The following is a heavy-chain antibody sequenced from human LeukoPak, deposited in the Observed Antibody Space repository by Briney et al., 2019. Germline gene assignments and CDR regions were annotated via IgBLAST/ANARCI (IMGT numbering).Heavy chain of an antibody. CDR3: ARGELGGRGGFAHFDS. D-gene: IGHD2-15*01. CDR1: GGTFNIYG. CDR2: VIPMFGPA. Sequence: SVKLSCKASGGTFNIYGISWEREAPGQGLGWRGGVIPMFGPANYAPKFQGRATMTTDASTSTAYMVLNSLRAEDTATYFCARGELGGRGGFAHFDSWGQGTLVTVSS. J-gene: IGHJ4*02. V-gene: IGHV1-69*05.